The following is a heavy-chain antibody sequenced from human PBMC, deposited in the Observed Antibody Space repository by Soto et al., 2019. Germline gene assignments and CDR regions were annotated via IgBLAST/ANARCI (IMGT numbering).Heavy chain of an antibody. D-gene: IGHD3-16*01. CDR3: AGSRSGWGN. CDR1: GFAFIIYS. Sequence: PRGSLRLSCAASGFAFIIYSISCFGHSAGKGVEWVSSISSSSSYIYYADSVKGRFTISRDNAKNSLYLQMNSLRAEDTAVYYCAGSRSGWGNWGQGTLVTVSS. V-gene: IGHV3-21*01. CDR2: ISSSSSYI. J-gene: IGHJ4*02.